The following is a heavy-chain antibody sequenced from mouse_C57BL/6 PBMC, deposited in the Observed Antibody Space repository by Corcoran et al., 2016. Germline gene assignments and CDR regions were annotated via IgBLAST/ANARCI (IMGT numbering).Heavy chain of an antibody. CDR1: GYTFTTYG. Sequence: QIKLVQYGPEQKKPGETVKISCKASGYTFTTYGMSWVKKDPGKGLKWMGWINTYSGVPTYADDFKGRFAFSLETSASTAYLQINNLKNEDTATYFCARWAYGNYVRIYAMDYWGQGTSVTVSS. CDR2: INTYSGVP. D-gene: IGHD2-1*01. V-gene: IGHV9-3*01. J-gene: IGHJ4*01. CDR3: ARWAYGNYVRIYAMDY.